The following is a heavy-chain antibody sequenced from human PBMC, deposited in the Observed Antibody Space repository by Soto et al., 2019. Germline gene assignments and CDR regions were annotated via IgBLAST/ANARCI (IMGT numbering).Heavy chain of an antibody. D-gene: IGHD6-19*01. CDR2: ISTFNGNA. V-gene: IGHV1-18*04. CDR1: GYTFSSNG. Sequence: GASVKVSCKASGYTFSSNGVGWVRQAPGQGLEWMGWISTFNGNAHYAQKFQGRVTMTTDTSTNTAYMGLTSLSSDDTAVYYCARLHGYSSGWYDYWGQGTLVTVSS. J-gene: IGHJ4*02. CDR3: ARLHGYSSGWYDY.